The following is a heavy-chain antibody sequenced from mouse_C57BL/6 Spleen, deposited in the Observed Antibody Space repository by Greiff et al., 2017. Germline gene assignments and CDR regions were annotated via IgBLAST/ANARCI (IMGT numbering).Heavy chain of an antibody. CDR2: NDPENGDT. CDR3: TPGDYYSNFYAMDY. CDR1: GFNIKDDD. Sequence: EVQLQQSGAELVRPGASVKLSCTASGFNIKDDDMHWVKQWPEQGLEWIGWNDPENGDTEYASKFQGKATITADTSSNTAYLQLSSLTSEDTAVYYCTPGDYYSNFYAMDYWGQGTSVTVSS. J-gene: IGHJ4*01. V-gene: IGHV14-4*01. D-gene: IGHD2-5*01.